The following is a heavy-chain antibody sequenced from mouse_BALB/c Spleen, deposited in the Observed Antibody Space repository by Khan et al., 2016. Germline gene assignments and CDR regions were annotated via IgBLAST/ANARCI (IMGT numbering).Heavy chain of an antibody. CDR2: IDPANGNT. V-gene: IGHV14-3*02. CDR3: ASRTRTPRYFDV. J-gene: IGHJ1*01. Sequence: VQLQQPGAELVKPGASVKLSCTSSGFNIKDTNMHWVKQRPEQGLEWIGKIDPANGNTKYDPKFQGRATITADTSSNTAYLQLSSLTSEATAVYYGASRTRTPRYFDVGGAGTTVTVSS. CDR1: GFNIKDTN.